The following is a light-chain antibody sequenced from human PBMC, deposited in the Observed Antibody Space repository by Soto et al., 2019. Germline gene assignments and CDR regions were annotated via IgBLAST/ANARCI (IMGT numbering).Light chain of an antibody. J-gene: IGLJ2*01. V-gene: IGLV1-40*01. CDR1: SSNIGANYD. CDR3: QCYDSSLRGVL. Sequence: QPVLTQPPSVSGAPGQRVTISCTGSSSNIGANYDVHWHQQLPGTAPKLLIYGNHNRPSGVPDRFSGSKSGTSASLAITGLQAEDEADYYCQCYDSSLRGVLFGGGTMLTVL. CDR2: GNH.